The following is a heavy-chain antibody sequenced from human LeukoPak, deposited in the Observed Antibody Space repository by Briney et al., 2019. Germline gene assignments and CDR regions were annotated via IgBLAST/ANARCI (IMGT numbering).Heavy chain of an antibody. J-gene: IGHJ4*02. Sequence: GGSLRLSCAASGFTFSHYEMSWVRQAPGKGLEWVSYINCNGHTIYYAASVKGRFTISRHNTKHSLYLQINSLRAEDTAVYYCTREGRHDFWGQGTLVTVSS. V-gene: IGHV3-48*03. CDR2: INCNGHTI. CDR1: GFTFSHYE. CDR3: TREGRHDF.